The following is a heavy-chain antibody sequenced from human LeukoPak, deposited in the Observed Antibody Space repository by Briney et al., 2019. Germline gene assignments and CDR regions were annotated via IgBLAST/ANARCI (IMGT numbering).Heavy chain of an antibody. D-gene: IGHD3-3*01. J-gene: IGHJ6*03. Sequence: ASVKVSCKASGGTFSSYAISWVRQAPGQGLEWMGGIIPIFGTANYAQKFQGRVTITADESTSTAYMELSSLRSEDTAVYYCARDLAIFGVAGGYMDVWGKGTTVTVSS. V-gene: IGHV1-69*13. CDR1: GGTFSSYA. CDR3: ARDLAIFGVAGGYMDV. CDR2: IIPIFGTA.